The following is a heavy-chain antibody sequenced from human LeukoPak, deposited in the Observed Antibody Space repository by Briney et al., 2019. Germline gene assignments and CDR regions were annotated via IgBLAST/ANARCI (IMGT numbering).Heavy chain of an antibody. CDR1: GDSMSEDY. J-gene: IGHJ6*03. CDR3: AKGRGWEASYYYYYMDV. Sequence: PSETLSLTCTVSGDSMSEDYWSWIRQPPGKELEWIGYTYYSGIANYNPSLQSRVTISLVTSSNQFSLKLNSVTTADTAVYYCAKGRGWEASYYYYYMDVWGKGTTVTISS. V-gene: IGHV4-59*01. D-gene: IGHD1-26*01. CDR2: TYYSGIA.